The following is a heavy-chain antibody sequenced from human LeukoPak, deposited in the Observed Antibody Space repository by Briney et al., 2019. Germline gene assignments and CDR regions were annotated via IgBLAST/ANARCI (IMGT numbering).Heavy chain of an antibody. V-gene: IGHV4-39*07. D-gene: IGHD4-23*01. CDR3: AREGGDYGGNSQFWYFDL. CDR1: GGSISSSSYY. J-gene: IGHJ2*01. Sequence: SETLSLTCTVSGGSISSSSYYWGWIRQPPGQGLKWIGSIYYSGNTYYNPSLKSRVTILVDTSKNQFSLKLSSVTAADTAVYYCAREGGDYGGNSQFWYFDLWGRGTLVTVSS. CDR2: IYYSGNT.